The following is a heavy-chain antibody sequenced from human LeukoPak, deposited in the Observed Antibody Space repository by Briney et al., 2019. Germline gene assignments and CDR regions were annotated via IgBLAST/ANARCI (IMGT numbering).Heavy chain of an antibody. Sequence: SVKVSCKASGGTFSSYAISWVRQAPGQGLEWMGRIIPILGIANYAQKFQGRVTITADKSTSTAYMELSSLRSEDTAVYYCASSSSWYEEYFQHWGQGTLVTVSS. CDR2: IIPILGIA. D-gene: IGHD6-13*01. CDR1: GGTFSSYA. J-gene: IGHJ1*01. CDR3: ASSSSWYEEYFQH. V-gene: IGHV1-69*04.